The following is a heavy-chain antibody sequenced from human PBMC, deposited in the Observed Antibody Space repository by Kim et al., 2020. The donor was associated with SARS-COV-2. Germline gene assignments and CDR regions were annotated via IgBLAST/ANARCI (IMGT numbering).Heavy chain of an antibody. D-gene: IGHD3-22*01. CDR2: ISAYNGNT. CDR3: ARFNPYYYDSSGYLYGMDV. Sequence: ASVTVSCKASGYTFISYGISWVRQAPGQGLEWMGWISAYNGNTNYAQKLQGRVTMTTDTSTSTAYMELRSLRSDDTAVYYCARFNPYYYDSSGYLYGMDVWGQGTTVTVSS. J-gene: IGHJ6*02. CDR1: GYTFISYG. V-gene: IGHV1-18*04.